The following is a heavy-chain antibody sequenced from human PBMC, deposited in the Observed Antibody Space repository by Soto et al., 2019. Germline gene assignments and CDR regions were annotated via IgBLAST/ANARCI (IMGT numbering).Heavy chain of an antibody. D-gene: IGHD6-19*01. CDR1: GFTFSSYA. CDR2: ISYDGSNK. Sequence: GGSLRLSCAASGFTFSSYAVHWVRQAPGKGLEWVAVISYDGSNKYYADSVKGRFTISRDNSKNTLYLQMNSLRAEDTAVYYCARDMIPAVAGTLPEKYYYYGMDVWGQGTKVTVSS. CDR3: ARDMIPAVAGTLPEKYYYYGMDV. J-gene: IGHJ6*02. V-gene: IGHV3-30-3*01.